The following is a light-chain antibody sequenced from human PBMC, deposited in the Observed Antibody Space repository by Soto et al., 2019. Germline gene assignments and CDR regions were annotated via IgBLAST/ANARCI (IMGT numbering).Light chain of an antibody. CDR1: SSDVGSDKY. CDR3: SSHTSSSTDYV. Sequence: QSALTQPASVSGSPGQSITISCTGSSSDVGSDKYVSWYQQHPGKAPKVMIYEVSNRPSGVSNRFSGSKSGNTASLTISGLQAEDEDDYYCSSHTSSSTDYVFGTGTKLTVL. J-gene: IGLJ1*01. CDR2: EVS. V-gene: IGLV2-14*01.